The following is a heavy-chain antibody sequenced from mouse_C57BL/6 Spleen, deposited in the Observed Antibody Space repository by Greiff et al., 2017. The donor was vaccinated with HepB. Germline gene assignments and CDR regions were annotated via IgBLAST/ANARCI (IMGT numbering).Heavy chain of an antibody. V-gene: IGHV1-55*01. CDR2: IYPGSGST. CDR3: ARERNYYAYFDY. J-gene: IGHJ2*01. CDR1: GYTFTSYW. Sequence: VQLQQSGAELVKPGASVKMSCKASGYTFTSYWITWVKQRPGQGLEWIGDIYPGSGSTNYNEKFKSKATLTVDTSSSTAYMQLSSLTSEDSAVYYCARERNYYAYFDYWGQGTTLTVSS. D-gene: IGHD1-1*01.